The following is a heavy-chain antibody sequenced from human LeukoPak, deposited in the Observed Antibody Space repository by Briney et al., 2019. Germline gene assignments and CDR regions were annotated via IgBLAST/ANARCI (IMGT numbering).Heavy chain of an antibody. Sequence: SVTVSCKASGGTFSSYTISWVRQAPGQGLEWMGRIIPILGIANYAQKFQGRVTITADKSTSTAYMELSSLRSEDTAVYYCARSLTPGGFDYWGQGTLVTVSS. D-gene: IGHD1-1*01. V-gene: IGHV1-69*02. J-gene: IGHJ4*02. CDR2: IIPILGIA. CDR3: ARSLTPGGFDY. CDR1: GGTFSSYT.